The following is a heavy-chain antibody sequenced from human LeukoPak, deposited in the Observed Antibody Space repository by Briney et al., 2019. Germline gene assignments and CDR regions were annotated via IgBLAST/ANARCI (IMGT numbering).Heavy chain of an antibody. Sequence: GGSLRLSCTASGFTFNHAWMRWVRQAPGQGLEWVGRIKSKTDGATTEYAAPVKGRFTISRDDSKNTLYLQMNSLKTEDTALYYCTTIGSSRYYYYFDYWGQGSLVTVSS. CDR3: TTIGSSRYYYYFDY. CDR2: IKSKTDGATT. CDR1: GFTFNHAW. D-gene: IGHD3-22*01. J-gene: IGHJ4*02. V-gene: IGHV3-15*01.